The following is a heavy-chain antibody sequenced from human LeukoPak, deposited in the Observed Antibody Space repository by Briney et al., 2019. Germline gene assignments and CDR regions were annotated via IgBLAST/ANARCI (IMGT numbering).Heavy chain of an antibody. D-gene: IGHD4/OR15-4a*01. CDR2: IYSDNT. CDR1: GFTVSSNS. J-gene: IGHJ4*02. V-gene: IGHV3-53*01. CDR3: ARRAGAYSHPYDY. Sequence: GGSLRLSCTVSGFTVSSNSMSWVRQAPGKGLEWVSSIYSDNTHYSDSVKGRFTISKDNSKNTLYLQMNSLRAEDTAVYYCARRAGAYSHPYDYWGQGTLVTVSS.